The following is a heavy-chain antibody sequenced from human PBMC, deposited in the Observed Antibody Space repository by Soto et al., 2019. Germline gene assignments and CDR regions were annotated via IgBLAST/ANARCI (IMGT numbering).Heavy chain of an antibody. D-gene: IGHD7-27*01. CDR1: GQSITRLY. J-gene: IGHJ4*02. Sequence: SATLTLTCPLPGQSITRLYWSWIRQPAGKGLEWIGRIYTSGSTTFNPSLKSRVTMSLDTSKNQISLKLSSVTAADTAVYYCARTLGTYFDYWGQGTLVTVS. V-gene: IGHV4-4*07. CDR3: ARTLGTYFDY. CDR2: IYTSGST.